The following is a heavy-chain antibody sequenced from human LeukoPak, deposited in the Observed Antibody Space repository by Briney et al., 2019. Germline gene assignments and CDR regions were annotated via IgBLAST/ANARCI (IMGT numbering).Heavy chain of an antibody. D-gene: IGHD3-22*01. V-gene: IGHV1-2*02. CDR3: ARDREVRSLTYYYDSSGYWGNAFDI. J-gene: IGHJ3*02. CDR1: GYTFTGYY. Sequence: ASVKVSCKASGYTFTGYYMHWVRQAPGQGLEWMGWINPNSGGTNYAQKFQGRVTMTRDTSISTAYMELSRLRSDDTAVYYCARDREVRSLTYYYDSSGYWGNAFDIWGQGTMVTVSS. CDR2: INPNSGGT.